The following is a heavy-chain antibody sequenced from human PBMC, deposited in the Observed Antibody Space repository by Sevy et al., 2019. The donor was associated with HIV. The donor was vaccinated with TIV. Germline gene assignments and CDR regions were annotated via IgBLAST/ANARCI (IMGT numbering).Heavy chain of an antibody. CDR3: AHETFGRFES. V-gene: IGHV3-7*01. Sequence: GGSLRLSCAASGFTFSANWMNWVRQAPGKGLEWVANIKGDGSHKHYVDSVEGRLTISRDNAKNLLYLQMNSLRVEDTAVYYCAHETFGRFESWGQGTLVTVSS. CDR2: IKGDGSHK. D-gene: IGHD3-16*01. J-gene: IGHJ4*02. CDR1: GFTFSANW.